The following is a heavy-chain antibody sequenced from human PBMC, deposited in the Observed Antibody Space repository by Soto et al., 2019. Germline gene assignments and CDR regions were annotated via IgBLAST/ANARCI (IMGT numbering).Heavy chain of an antibody. V-gene: IGHV1-69*02. J-gene: IGHJ4*02. CDR2: IIPIVGIA. CDR1: GGTFSSYT. Sequence: QVQLVQSGAEVKKPGSSVKVSCKASGGTFSSYTISWVRQAPGQGLEWMGRIIPIVGIANYAQKFQGRVTITADKSTSTAYMELSSLRSEVTAVYYCATTIVFGDYWGQGTLVTVSS. D-gene: IGHD5-12*01. CDR3: ATTIVFGDY.